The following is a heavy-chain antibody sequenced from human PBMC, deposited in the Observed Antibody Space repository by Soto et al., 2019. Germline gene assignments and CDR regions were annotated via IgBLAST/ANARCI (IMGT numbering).Heavy chain of an antibody. J-gene: IGHJ6*02. D-gene: IGHD1-1*01. CDR3: VKDPKPGGADV. Sequence: EVQLVESGGGLVQPGTSLRLSCEVSGLRIDDYAMHWVRQVPGKGLEWVSGIFWNRGGTGYADSVKGRFTISRDHAKNYLYMQMNSLRGEDTALYYCVKDPKPGGADVWGQGTTVTVSS. CDR2: IFWNRGGT. CDR1: GLRIDDYA. V-gene: IGHV3-9*01.